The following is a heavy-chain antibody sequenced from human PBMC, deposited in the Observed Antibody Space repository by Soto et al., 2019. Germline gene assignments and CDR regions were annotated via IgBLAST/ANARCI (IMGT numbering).Heavy chain of an antibody. V-gene: IGHV3-72*01. CDR2: SRNKANSYTT. Sequence: GGSLRLSCAVSGFTFSDHFMDWVRQAPGKGLEWVGRSRNKANSYTTEYAASVRGRFTVSRDDSQNSFYLQMNSLKTENTAVYYCVRGKNSFDYWGLGTLVTVSS. CDR3: VRGKNSFDY. J-gene: IGHJ4*02. CDR1: GFTFSDHF.